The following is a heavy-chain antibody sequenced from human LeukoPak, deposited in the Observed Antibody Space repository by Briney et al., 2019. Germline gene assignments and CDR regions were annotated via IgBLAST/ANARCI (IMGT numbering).Heavy chain of an antibody. CDR3: ARLPLEQWLVTDY. V-gene: IGHV3-21*01. CDR1: GFTFSSYG. CDR2: ISSSSYI. J-gene: IGHJ4*02. Sequence: GGSLRLSCAASGFTFSSYGMHWVRQAPGKGLEWVSSISSSSYIYYADSVKGRFTISRDNAKNSLYLQMNSLRAEDTAVYYCARLPLEQWLVTDYWGQGTLVTVSS. D-gene: IGHD6-19*01.